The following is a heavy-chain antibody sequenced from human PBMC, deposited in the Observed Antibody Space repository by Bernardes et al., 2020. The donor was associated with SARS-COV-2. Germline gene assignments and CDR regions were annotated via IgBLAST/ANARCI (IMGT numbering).Heavy chain of an antibody. CDR3: AREGSEYYDSGGYYLDY. CDR1: AFTFNSYS. D-gene: IGHD3-22*01. CDR2: ISSSSSFI. Sequence: GGSLTLSCAVSAFTFNSYSMSWVRQAPGKGLEWVSSISSSSSFIYYADSLKGRFTISRDNAKNSLYLQMNSLRAEDTAVYYCAREGSEYYDSGGYYLDYWGQGTLVTVSS. J-gene: IGHJ4*02. V-gene: IGHV3-21*01.